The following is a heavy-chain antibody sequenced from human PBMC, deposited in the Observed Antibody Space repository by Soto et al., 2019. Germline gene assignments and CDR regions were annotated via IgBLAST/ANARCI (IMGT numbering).Heavy chain of an antibody. CDR2: ISGSGGST. CDR1: GFTFSSYA. CDR3: AKVPQRYGGSDY. J-gene: IGHJ4*02. D-gene: IGHD4-17*01. Sequence: EVQLLESGGGLVQPGGSLRLSCAASGFTFSSYAMSWVRQAPGKGLEWVSAISGSGGSTYYADSVKGRFTISRDNSKHTLYLQMNSLRAEATAVYYCAKVPQRYGGSDYWGQGTLVTVSS. V-gene: IGHV3-23*01.